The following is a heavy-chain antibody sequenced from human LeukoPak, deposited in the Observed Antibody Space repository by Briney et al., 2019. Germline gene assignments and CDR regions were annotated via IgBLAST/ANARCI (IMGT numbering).Heavy chain of an antibody. CDR3: ARGGLRVMVYRLYYMDV. CDR1: GYTFTSCD. V-gene: IGHV1-8*03. CDR2: MNPNSGNT. J-gene: IGHJ6*03. D-gene: IGHD2-8*01. Sequence: GASVKVSCKASGYTFTSCDINWVRQATGQGLEWMGWMNPNSGNTGYAQKFQGRVTITRNTSISTAYMELSSLRSDDTAVYYCARGGLRVMVYRLYYMDVWGKGTTVTVSS.